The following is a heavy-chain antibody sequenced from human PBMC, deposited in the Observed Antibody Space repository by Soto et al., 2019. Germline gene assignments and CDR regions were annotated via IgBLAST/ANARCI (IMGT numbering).Heavy chain of an antibody. CDR1: GFTFSSYG. V-gene: IGHV3-30*03. Sequence: QVQLVESGGGVVQPGRSLRLSCAASGFTFSSYGMHWVRQAPGKGLEWVAVISYDGSNKYYADSVKGRFTISRDNSKNTLYLQMNSLRAEDTAVYYCATLYGSGSYPRSDYYGMDVWGQGTTVTVSS. D-gene: IGHD3-10*01. J-gene: IGHJ6*02. CDR2: ISYDGSNK. CDR3: ATLYGSGSYPRSDYYGMDV.